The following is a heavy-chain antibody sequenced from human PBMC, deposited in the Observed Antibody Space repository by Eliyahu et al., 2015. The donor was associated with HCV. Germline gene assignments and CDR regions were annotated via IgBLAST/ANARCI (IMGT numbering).Heavy chain of an antibody. V-gene: IGHV3-48*03. CDR2: ISSSGTTL. J-gene: IGHJ3*02. CDR3: AREPPWLRDYDAFDI. CDR1: GFTFSSFD. D-gene: IGHD4-11*01. Sequence: EVQLVESGGGLVQPGGSLXLSCAASGFTFSSFDMNCVRQAPGKGLEWVSHISSSGTTLYADSVKGRFSISRDNAKNSLNLQMNSLRAEDTAVYYCAREPPWLRDYDAFDIWGQGTMVTVSS.